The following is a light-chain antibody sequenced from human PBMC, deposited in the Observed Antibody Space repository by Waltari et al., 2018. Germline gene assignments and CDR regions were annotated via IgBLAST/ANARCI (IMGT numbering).Light chain of an antibody. J-gene: IGLJ3*02. CDR1: SSDVGGYNY. CDR3: CSFTSGSTWV. Sequence: QSALTQPASVSGSPGQSITISCTGTSSDVGGYNYVSWYHQHPGKDPKLLIFDVSNRPSGVSNRFSGSKSGNTASLTISGLQAEDESDYYCCSFTSGSTWVFGGGTKLTVL. V-gene: IGLV2-14*01. CDR2: DVS.